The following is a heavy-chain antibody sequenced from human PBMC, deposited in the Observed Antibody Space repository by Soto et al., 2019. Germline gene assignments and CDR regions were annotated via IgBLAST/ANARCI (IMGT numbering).Heavy chain of an antibody. J-gene: IGHJ6*02. D-gene: IGHD3-10*01. Sequence: QVQLQESGPGLVKPSQTLSLTCTVSGGSISSGGYYWSWIRKHPGKGLEWIGYIYYSGSTYYNPALKSRVTISVDTSKNQFSLKLSSVTAEDTAVYYCARDKVREVIIPMDVWGQGTTVTVSS. V-gene: IGHV4-31*03. CDR2: IYYSGST. CDR1: GGSISSGGYY. CDR3: ARDKVREVIIPMDV.